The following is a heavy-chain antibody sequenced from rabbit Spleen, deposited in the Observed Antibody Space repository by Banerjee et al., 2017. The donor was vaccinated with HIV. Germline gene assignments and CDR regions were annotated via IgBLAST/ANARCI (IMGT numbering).Heavy chain of an antibody. CDR1: GLDFRSYW. J-gene: IGHJ4*01. Sequence: QEQLVESGGGLVTPGASLTLTCMSSGLDFRSYWICWVRQAPGKGLEWIACIDIGRRSTTYYANWAKGRFTISRPSSTRVTLQMTSLTDADTATYFCARDSAGREDFNLWGPGTLVTVS. CDR2: IDIGRRSTT. D-gene: IGHD4-2*01. V-gene: IGHV1S45*01. CDR3: ARDSAGREDFNL.